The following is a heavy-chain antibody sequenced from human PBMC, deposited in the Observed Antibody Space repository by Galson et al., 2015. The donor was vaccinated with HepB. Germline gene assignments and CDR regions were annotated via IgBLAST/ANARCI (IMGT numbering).Heavy chain of an antibody. Sequence: SLRLSCAASGLTVSSNYMGWVRQAPGKGLEWVSVIYSGGSTYYADSVKGRFTISRDNSKNTLYLQMNSLRDEDTAVYYCARERYYYDSSGPCFDYWGQGTLVTVSS. CDR3: ARERYYYDSSGPCFDY. CDR1: GLTVSSNY. CDR2: IYSGGST. J-gene: IGHJ4*02. D-gene: IGHD3-22*01. V-gene: IGHV3-66*01.